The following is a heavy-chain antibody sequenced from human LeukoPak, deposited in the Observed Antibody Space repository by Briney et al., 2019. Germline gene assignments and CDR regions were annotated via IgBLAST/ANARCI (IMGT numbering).Heavy chain of an antibody. J-gene: IGHJ6*03. Sequence: GGSLRLSCAASGFTLSSYTMYWVRQAPGKGLVWVSRINSDGTTTPYADSVKGRFTISRDNAQNTLYLQMNSLRDEDTAVYYCARGPFRAGSYYYYMDVWGTGTTVTVSS. V-gene: IGHV3-74*01. CDR1: GFTLSSYT. CDR2: INSDGTTT. D-gene: IGHD6-25*01. CDR3: ARGPFRAGSYYYYMDV.